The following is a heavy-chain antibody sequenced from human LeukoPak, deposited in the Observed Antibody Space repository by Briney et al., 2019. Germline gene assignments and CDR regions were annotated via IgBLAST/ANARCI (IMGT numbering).Heavy chain of an antibody. CDR3: ARDSGSYYAFDI. CDR1: GFTFSSYG. CDR2: IKQDGSEK. D-gene: IGHD1-26*01. V-gene: IGHV3-7*01. Sequence: GGSLRLSCAASGFTFSSYGMHWVRQAPGKGLEWVANIKQDGSEKYYVDSVKGRFTISRDNAKNSLYLQMNSLRAEDTAVYYCARDSGSYYAFDIWGQGTMVTVSS. J-gene: IGHJ3*02.